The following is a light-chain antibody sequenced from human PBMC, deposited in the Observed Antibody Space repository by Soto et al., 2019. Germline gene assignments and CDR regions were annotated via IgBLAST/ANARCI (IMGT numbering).Light chain of an antibody. J-gene: IGLJ1*01. CDR2: EVS. V-gene: IGLV2-14*01. CDR1: SSDVGGYNY. Sequence: QSALTQPASVSGSPGQSITISCTGSSSDVGGYNYVSWYQQHPGKAPKLMIYEVSNRPSGVSNRFSGSKSGNTASLTISGLQPEDEADYYCSSYTSSSTYVLGTGTKLTVL. CDR3: SSYTSSSTYV.